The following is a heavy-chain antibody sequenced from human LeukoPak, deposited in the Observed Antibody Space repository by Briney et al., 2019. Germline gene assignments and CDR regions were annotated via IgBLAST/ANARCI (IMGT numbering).Heavy chain of an antibody. Sequence: GGSLRLSCAASGFTFSTYAMSWVRQTPGKGLEWVPAISGSGGASYYADSVKGRFTISRDNAKNSLYLQMNSLRVEDTAVYYCARAKTTYYYDSSSGYWGQGTLVTVSS. V-gene: IGHV3-23*01. CDR3: ARAKTTYYYDSSSGY. D-gene: IGHD3-22*01. CDR1: GFTFSTYA. CDR2: ISGSGGAS. J-gene: IGHJ4*02.